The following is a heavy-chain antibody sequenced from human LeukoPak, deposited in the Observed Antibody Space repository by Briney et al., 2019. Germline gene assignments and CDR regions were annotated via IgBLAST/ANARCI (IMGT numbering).Heavy chain of an antibody. CDR3: ARDRPSMGYYYDSSGYYYDY. J-gene: IGHJ4*02. D-gene: IGHD3-22*01. V-gene: IGHV1-46*01. CDR1: GYTFTSYY. Sequence: GASVKVSCKASGYTFTSYYMHWVRQAPGQGLEWMGIINPSGGSTSYAQKFQGRVTMTRDMSTSTAYMELRSLRSDDTAVYYCARDRPSMGYYYDSSGYYYDYWGQGTLVTVSS. CDR2: INPSGGST.